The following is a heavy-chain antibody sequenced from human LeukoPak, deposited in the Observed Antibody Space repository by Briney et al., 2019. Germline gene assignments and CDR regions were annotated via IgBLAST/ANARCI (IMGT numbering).Heavy chain of an antibody. V-gene: IGHV3-23*01. J-gene: IGHJ4*02. CDR3: AREAPRTDFWSGYYFDY. CDR1: GFTFSNYS. CDR2: ISESGGST. Sequence: GGSLRLSCAASGFTFSNYSMSWVRQAAGKGLEWVAIISESGGSTNYADSVKGRFTISRDNSKTTLFLQMNRLRAEDMDVYYCAREAPRTDFWSGYYFDYWGQGALVTVSS. D-gene: IGHD3-3*01.